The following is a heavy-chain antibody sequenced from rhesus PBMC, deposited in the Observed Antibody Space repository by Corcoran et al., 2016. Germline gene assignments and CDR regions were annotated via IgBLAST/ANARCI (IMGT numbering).Heavy chain of an antibody. V-gene: IGHV4-127*01. CDR1: GYSISRGYG. D-gene: IGHD1-1*01. CDR2: IGGNRGSP. CDR3: ARDRGNSWNYLGAFDF. J-gene: IGHJ3*01. Sequence: QVQLQESGPGLVKPSETLSLTCAVSGYSISRGYGWSWIRQPPGEGREWIGYIGGNRGSPNYNPSLKRRLTMSQDTSKNQFSLKLSSVTAADTAVYYCARDRGNSWNYLGAFDFWGQGLRVTVSS.